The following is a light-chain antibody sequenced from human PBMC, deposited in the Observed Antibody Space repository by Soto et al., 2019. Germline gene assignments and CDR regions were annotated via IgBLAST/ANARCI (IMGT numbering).Light chain of an antibody. CDR3: QQFNNWPIT. Sequence: EIVMPQSPATLSVSPGERATLSCRASQSVSSNLAWYQQKPGQAPRLLIYYASTRATGIPARFSGSGSGTEFTLTINSLQSEDFAVYFCQQFNNWPITFGQGTRLEIK. CDR2: YAS. CDR1: QSVSSN. V-gene: IGKV3-15*01. J-gene: IGKJ5*01.